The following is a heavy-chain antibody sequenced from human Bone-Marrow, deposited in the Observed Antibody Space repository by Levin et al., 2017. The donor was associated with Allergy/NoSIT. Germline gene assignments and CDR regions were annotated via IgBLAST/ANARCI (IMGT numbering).Heavy chain of an antibody. CDR2: ISYDGSEK. CDR1: GFSFSNYG. CDR3: VKSVAGTGIYGMDV. D-gene: IGHD6-19*01. Sequence: GESLKISCAASGFSFSNYGMHWVRQAPGKGLEWVAVISYDGSEKYYTDSVMGRFTISRDNSKNTLFLQINSLRAEDTAVYYCVKSVAGTGIYGMDVWGQGTTVTVSS. J-gene: IGHJ6*02. V-gene: IGHV3-30*18.